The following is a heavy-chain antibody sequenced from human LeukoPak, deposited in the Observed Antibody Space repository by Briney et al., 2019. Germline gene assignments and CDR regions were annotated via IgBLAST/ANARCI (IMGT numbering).Heavy chain of an antibody. J-gene: IGHJ3*02. D-gene: IGHD3-22*01. Sequence: PSETLSLTRTVSGYSISSGYYWGWIRQPPGKGLEWIGSIYHSGSTYYNPSLKSRVTISVDTSKNQFSLKLSSVTAADTAVYYCARDDHDYYDSSGYYWLSAFDIWGQGTMVTVSS. CDR3: ARDDHDYYDSSGYYWLSAFDI. CDR2: IYHSGST. V-gene: IGHV4-38-2*02. CDR1: GYSISSGYY.